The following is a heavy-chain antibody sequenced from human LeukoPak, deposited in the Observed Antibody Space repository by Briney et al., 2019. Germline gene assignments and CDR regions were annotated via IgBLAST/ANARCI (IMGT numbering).Heavy chain of an antibody. CDR2: INSDGSTT. CDR1: GFTFISYW. V-gene: IGHV3-74*01. CDR3: AIGHHDYDSSAYYY. Sequence: QPGGSLRLSCAASGFTFISYWMHWVRQAPGKGLVWVSRINSDGSTTNYAASVKGRFTISRDTAKNTLYLQMNSLRAEDTAVYYCAIGHHDYDSSAYYYWGQGTLVTVSS. D-gene: IGHD3-22*01. J-gene: IGHJ4*02.